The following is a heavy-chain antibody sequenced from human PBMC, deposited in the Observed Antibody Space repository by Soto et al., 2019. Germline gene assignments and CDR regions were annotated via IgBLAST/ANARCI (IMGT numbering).Heavy chain of an antibody. J-gene: IGHJ4*02. Sequence: ASVKVSCTASGYAFTSFGINWVRQAPGQGLEWMGWMNPNSGNTGYAQKFQGRVTMTRNTSISTAYMELSSLRSEDTAVYYCARVGYSSGWGFDYWGQGTLVTV. CDR1: GYAFTSFG. CDR3: ARVGYSSGWGFDY. CDR2: MNPNSGNT. V-gene: IGHV1-8*02. D-gene: IGHD6-19*01.